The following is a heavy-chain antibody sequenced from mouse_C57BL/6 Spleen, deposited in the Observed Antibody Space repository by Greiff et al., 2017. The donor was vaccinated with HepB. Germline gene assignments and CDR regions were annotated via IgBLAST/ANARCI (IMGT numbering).Heavy chain of an antibody. J-gene: IGHJ1*03. CDR2: IHPNSGST. CDR3: AREGYYGSGDCYFDV. D-gene: IGHD1-1*01. CDR1: GYTFTSYW. V-gene: IGHV1-64*01. Sequence: QVQLQQPGAELVKPGASVKLSCKASGYTFTSYWMHWVKQRPGQGLERIGMIHPNSGSTNYNEKFKSKATMTVDKSSSTAYMQLSSLTSEDSAVYYCAREGYYGSGDCYFDVWGTGTTVTVSS.